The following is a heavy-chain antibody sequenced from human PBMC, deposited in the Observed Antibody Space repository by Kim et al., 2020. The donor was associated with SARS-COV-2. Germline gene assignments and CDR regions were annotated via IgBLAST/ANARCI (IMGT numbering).Heavy chain of an antibody. J-gene: IGHJ4*02. V-gene: IGHV3-23*01. Sequence: KGRFTISRDNTKNTLYLQMNSLRAEDTAVYYCAKVLSGVVVPAAIFFDYWGQGTLVTVSS. CDR3: AKVLSGVVVPAAIFFDY. D-gene: IGHD2-2*02.